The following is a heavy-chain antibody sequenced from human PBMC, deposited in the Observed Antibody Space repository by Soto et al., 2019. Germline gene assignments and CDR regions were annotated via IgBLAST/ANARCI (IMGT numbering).Heavy chain of an antibody. CDR3: AREAVAVPATINWFDP. J-gene: IGHJ5*02. D-gene: IGHD2-2*01. Sequence: QVQLQESGPGLVKPSETLSLTCTVSGGSISSYYWSWIRQPPGKGLEWIGYIYYSGSTNYNPSLKSRVTISLDTSKNQFSLRLSSVTAADTAMYYCAREAVAVPATINWFDPWGQGTLVTVSS. CDR1: GGSISSYY. V-gene: IGHV4-59*01. CDR2: IYYSGST.